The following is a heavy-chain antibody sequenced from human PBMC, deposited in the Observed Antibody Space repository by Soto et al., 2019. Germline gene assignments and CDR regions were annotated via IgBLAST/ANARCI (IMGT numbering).Heavy chain of an antibody. CDR3: AKDTYNNDRSGYYILDY. D-gene: IGHD3-22*01. J-gene: IGHJ4*02. CDR2: ISYDGSNE. V-gene: IGHV3-30*18. Sequence: QVQLVESGGGVVQPGRSLRLSCAGSGFTFSSYGMHWVRQAPGKGLEWVAHISYDGSNEHYVDSVKGRFTISRDNSKNTRYLQMNRLIAENTAVYYCAKDTYNNDRSGYYILDYWGQGTLVTVSS. CDR1: GFTFSSYG.